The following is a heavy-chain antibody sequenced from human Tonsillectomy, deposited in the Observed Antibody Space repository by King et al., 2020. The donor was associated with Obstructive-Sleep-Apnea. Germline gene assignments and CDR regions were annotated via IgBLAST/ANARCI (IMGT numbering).Heavy chain of an antibody. Sequence: QLVQSGAEVKKPGASVKVSCTASGYTFTGFYIHWVRQAPGQGLEWMGWINPTTGGTNYAQRFQGRVTVTRDTSISQAYRELSRLRSDDTAVYYCGRHPDLATAGTQHSWGVDVWGQGTTVTVSS. CDR1: GYTFTGFY. J-gene: IGHJ6*02. V-gene: IGHV1-2*02. CDR3: GRHPDLATAGTQHSWGVDV. D-gene: IGHD6-13*01. CDR2: INPTTGGT.